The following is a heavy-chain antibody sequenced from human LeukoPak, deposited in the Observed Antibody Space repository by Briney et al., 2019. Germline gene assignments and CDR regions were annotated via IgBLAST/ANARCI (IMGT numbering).Heavy chain of an antibody. CDR3: ARVIAVAGIKVYYFDY. CDR1: GGTFSSYA. J-gene: IGHJ4*02. D-gene: IGHD6-19*01. Sequence: ASVKVSCKASGGTFSSYAISWVRQAPGQGLEWMGGIIPIFGTANYAQKFQGRVTITADESTSTAYMELSSLRSEDTAVYYCARVIAVAGIKVYYFDYWGQGTLVTVSS. CDR2: IIPIFGTA. V-gene: IGHV1-69*13.